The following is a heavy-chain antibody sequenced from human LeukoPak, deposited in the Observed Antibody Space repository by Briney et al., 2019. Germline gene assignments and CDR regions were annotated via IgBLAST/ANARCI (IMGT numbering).Heavy chain of an antibody. Sequence: SETLSLTCAVYGGSFSGYYWSWIRQPPGKGLEWIGEINHSGSTNYNPSLKSRVTISVDTSKNQFSLKLSSVTAADTAVYYCARRNDFWSGYRLSYNYWGQGTLVTVSS. J-gene: IGHJ4*02. CDR3: ARRNDFWSGYRLSYNY. D-gene: IGHD3-3*01. V-gene: IGHV4-34*01. CDR2: INHSGST. CDR1: GGSFSGYY.